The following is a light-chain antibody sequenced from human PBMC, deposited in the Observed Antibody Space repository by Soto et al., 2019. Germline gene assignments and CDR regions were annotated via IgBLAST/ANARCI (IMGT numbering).Light chain of an antibody. CDR1: QSISSY. J-gene: IGKJ1*01. CDR2: AAS. Sequence: DLQMTQSPSSLSASVGDRVTITCRASQSISSYLNWYQQKPGKPPKLLIYAASNLQSGVPSRFSGSGSGTDFTLTISSLQPEDFATYYCQQSYRTPRAFGQGTKVEIK. CDR3: QQSYRTPRA. V-gene: IGKV1-39*01.